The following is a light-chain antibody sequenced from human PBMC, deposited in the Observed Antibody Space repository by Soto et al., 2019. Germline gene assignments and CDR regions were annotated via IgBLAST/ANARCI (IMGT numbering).Light chain of an antibody. Sequence: EIMMTQSPVTLSVSPGERYTLSCMASQSVGSDLAWYQQKPVQSPRLVIYDIFTRATGVTTRISGSGSGTEFTLTISSLQSEDFAVYYCQLYNSWPLTVGGVTKVEIK. CDR2: DIF. CDR1: QSVGSD. J-gene: IGKJ4*01. V-gene: IGKV3D-15*01. CDR3: QLYNSWPLT.